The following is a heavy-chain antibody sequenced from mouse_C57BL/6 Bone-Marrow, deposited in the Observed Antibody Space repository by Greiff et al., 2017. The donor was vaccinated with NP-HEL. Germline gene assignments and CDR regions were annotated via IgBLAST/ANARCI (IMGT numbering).Heavy chain of an antibody. CDR3: ARAYYYCSSYYAMDY. Sequence: EVKLVESGGGLVKPGGSLKLSCAASGFTFSDYGMHWVRQAPEQGLEWVAYISSGSSTIYYADTVKGRFTISRDNAKHTLFLQKTSLRSEDTAMYYCARAYYYCSSYYAMDYWGQGTSVTVSS. J-gene: IGHJ4*01. CDR1: GFTFSDYG. CDR2: ISSGSSTI. D-gene: IGHD1-1*01. V-gene: IGHV5-17*01.